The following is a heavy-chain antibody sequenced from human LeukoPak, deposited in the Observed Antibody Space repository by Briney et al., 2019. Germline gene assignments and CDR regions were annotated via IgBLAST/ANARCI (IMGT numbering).Heavy chain of an antibody. CDR1: GYTFTNYG. V-gene: IGHV1-2*02. CDR3: ARVASTTRRHDVFNI. CDR2: INPNSGGT. J-gene: IGHJ3*02. D-gene: IGHD1-1*01. Sequence: ASVKVSCKASGYTFTNYGITWVRQAPGQGLEWMGWINPNSGGTNSAQKFQGRVTMTRDTSVSTAYMELSRLRSDDTAVYYCARVASTTRRHDVFNIWGQGTMVIVSS.